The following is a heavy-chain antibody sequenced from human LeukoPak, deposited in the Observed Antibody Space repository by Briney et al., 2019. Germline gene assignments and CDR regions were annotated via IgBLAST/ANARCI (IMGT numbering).Heavy chain of an antibody. J-gene: IGHJ4*02. CDR1: GFTLSNYE. V-gene: IGHV3-48*03. CDR2: ISSSGGTI. D-gene: IGHD4-17*01. Sequence: GGSLRLSCTASGFTLSNYEMNWVRQAPGKGLEWVSYISSSGGTIYYADSVRGRFTISRDSAKNSPYLQMNSLRGEDTAFYYCARGRVSGDYVRDFDYWGQGTLVTVFS. CDR3: ARGRVSGDYVRDFDY.